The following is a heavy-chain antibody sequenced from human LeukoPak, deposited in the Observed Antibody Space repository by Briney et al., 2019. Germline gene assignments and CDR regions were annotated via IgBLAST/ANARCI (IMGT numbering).Heavy chain of an antibody. V-gene: IGHV1-2*02. CDR1: GYILTDYY. Sequence: SVKVSCKASGYILTDYYMHWVRQAPGQGLEWMGWINPNSGDTNYAQKFQGRVTMTRDTSISTVYMELRRLRYDDTAAYYCARGPLEYCSGGTCYSGRNWFDPWGQGTLVTVSS. J-gene: IGHJ5*02. CDR2: INPNSGDT. CDR3: ARGPLEYCSGGTCYSGRNWFDP. D-gene: IGHD2-15*01.